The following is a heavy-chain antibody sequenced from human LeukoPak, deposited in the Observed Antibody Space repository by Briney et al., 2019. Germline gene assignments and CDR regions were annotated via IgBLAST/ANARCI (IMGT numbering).Heavy chain of an antibody. Sequence: PGGSLRLSCAASGFTLSRYTMNWVRQAPGKGLEWGSSISSSSSYIYYADSVKGRFTISRDNAKNSLYLQMNSLIAEDTAVYYCAREGSSTSCLDYWGQGTLVTVSS. V-gene: IGHV3-21*01. CDR3: AREGSSTSCLDY. D-gene: IGHD2-2*01. CDR1: GFTLSRYT. CDR2: ISSSSSYI. J-gene: IGHJ4*02.